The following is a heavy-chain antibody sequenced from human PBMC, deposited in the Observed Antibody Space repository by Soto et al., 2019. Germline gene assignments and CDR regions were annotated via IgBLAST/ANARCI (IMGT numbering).Heavy chain of an antibody. CDR1: GFTFSSYA. CDR3: AKATYYYDSSGYYGPDY. J-gene: IGHJ4*02. D-gene: IGHD3-22*01. V-gene: IGHV3-23*01. CDR2: ISGSGGST. Sequence: GSLRLSCAASGFTFSSYAMSWVRQAPGKGLEWVSAISGSGGSTYYADSVKGRFTISRDNSKNTLYLQMNSLRAEDTAVYYCAKATYYYDSSGYYGPDYWGQGTLVTVSS.